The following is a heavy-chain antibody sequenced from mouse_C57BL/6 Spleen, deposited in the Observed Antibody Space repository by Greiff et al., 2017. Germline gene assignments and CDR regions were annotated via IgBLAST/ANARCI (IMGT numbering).Heavy chain of an antibody. CDR3: AGEGRRRWFAY. Sequence: QVQLQQPGTELVKPGASVKLSCKASGYTFTSYWMHWVKQRPGQGLEWIGNINPSNGGTNYNEKFKSKATLTVDKSSSTAYMQLSSVTSEDSAVYHYAGEGRRRWFAYWGQGTLVTVSA. CDR2: INPSNGGT. V-gene: IGHV1-53*01. J-gene: IGHJ3*01. CDR1: GYTFTSYW.